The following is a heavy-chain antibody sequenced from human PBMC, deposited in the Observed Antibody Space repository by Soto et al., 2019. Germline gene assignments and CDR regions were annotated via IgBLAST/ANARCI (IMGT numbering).Heavy chain of an antibody. Sequence: QVQLVESGGGVVQPGRSLRLSCAASGFTFSSYAMHWVRQAPGKGLEWVAVISYDGSNKYYADSVKGRFTISRDNSKNPLYLQMNSLRAEDTAVYYCARDKGDGSGIPFGYWGKGTLVTVSS. CDR3: ARDKGDGSGIPFGY. CDR2: ISYDGSNK. J-gene: IGHJ4*02. V-gene: IGHV3-30-3*01. CDR1: GFTFSSYA. D-gene: IGHD3-10*01.